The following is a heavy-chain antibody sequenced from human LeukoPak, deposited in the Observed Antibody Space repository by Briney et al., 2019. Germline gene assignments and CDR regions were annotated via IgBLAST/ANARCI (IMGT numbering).Heavy chain of an antibody. CDR1: GFTFSSYG. J-gene: IGHJ3*02. V-gene: IGHV3-30*02. D-gene: IGHD2-8*02. CDR3: ARAWSRVDPFDI. CDR2: IRYDGSNK. Sequence: GGSLRLSCAASGFTFSSYGMHWVRQAPGKGLEWVAFIRYDGSNKYYADSVKGRFTISRDNSKNTLYLQMNSLRANDTAVHYCARAWSRVDPFDIWGQGTMVTVSS.